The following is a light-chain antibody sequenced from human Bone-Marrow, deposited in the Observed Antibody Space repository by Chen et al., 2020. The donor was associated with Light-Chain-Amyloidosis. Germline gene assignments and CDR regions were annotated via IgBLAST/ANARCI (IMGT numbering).Light chain of an antibody. CDR1: QDIGNY. CDR2: DAS. CDR3: QEYDDAPWT. Sequence: DIQMTQSPSSLSASVGDRVTVTCRVSQDIGNYLAWYHQKPGTVPKLLVYDASDLESGVPSRFSASGSGADFTLTISSLQPEDVGTYYCQEYDDAPWTFGQGTKVEIK. V-gene: IGKV1-27*01. J-gene: IGKJ1*01.